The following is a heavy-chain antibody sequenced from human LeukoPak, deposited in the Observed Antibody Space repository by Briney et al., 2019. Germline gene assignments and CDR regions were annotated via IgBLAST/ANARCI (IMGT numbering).Heavy chain of an antibody. D-gene: IGHD3-10*01. J-gene: IGHJ4*02. CDR3: ARASGPFDY. CDR2: IWYDGRNK. V-gene: IGHV3-33*01. Sequence: GRSLRLSCAASGFTFSSYGMHWVRQAPGKGLEWVGVIWYDGRNKQYAESVKGRFTISRDNSKNTLYLQMNSLRAEDTAVYSCARASGPFDYWGQGTLVTVSS. CDR1: GFTFSSYG.